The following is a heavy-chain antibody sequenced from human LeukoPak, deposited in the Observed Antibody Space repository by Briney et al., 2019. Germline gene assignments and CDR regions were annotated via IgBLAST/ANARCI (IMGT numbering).Heavy chain of an antibody. Sequence: ASVKVSCKASGYTFTGYYMHWVRQAPGQGLEWMGWINPNSGGTNHAQKFQGRVTMTRDTSISTAYMELSSLRSDDTAVYYCARGAPTVTTNPFDYWGQGTLVTVSA. J-gene: IGHJ4*02. CDR3: ARGAPTVTTNPFDY. CDR2: INPNSGGT. D-gene: IGHD4-17*01. V-gene: IGHV1-2*02. CDR1: GYTFTGYY.